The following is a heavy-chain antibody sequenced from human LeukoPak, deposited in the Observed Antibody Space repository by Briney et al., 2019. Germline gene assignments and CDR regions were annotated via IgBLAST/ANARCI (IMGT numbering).Heavy chain of an antibody. J-gene: IGHJ6*03. D-gene: IGHD3-9*01. CDR1: GGSISSYY. Sequence: SETLSLTCTVSGGSISSYYWSWIRQPPGKGLEWIGYIYYSGSTNYNPSLKSRVTISVDTSKNQFSLKLSSVTAADTAVYYCARVGGTLTGYYYMDVWGKGTTVTISS. CDR2: IYYSGST. CDR3: ARVGGTLTGYYYMDV. V-gene: IGHV4-59*01.